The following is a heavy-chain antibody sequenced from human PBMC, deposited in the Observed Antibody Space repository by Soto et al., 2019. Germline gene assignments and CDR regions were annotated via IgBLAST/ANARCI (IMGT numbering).Heavy chain of an antibody. CDR3: AKTPDRQSSGWSVYVTCFDS. CDR1: GFTFSSYA. Sequence: GGSLRLSCAASGFTFSSYAMSWVRQAPGKGLEWVSAISGSGGSTYYADSVKGRFTISRDNSKNTLYLQMNSLRAEDTAVYYCAKTPDRQSSGWSVYVTCFDSWGQGTLVTVS. V-gene: IGHV3-23*01. J-gene: IGHJ4*02. D-gene: IGHD6-19*01. CDR2: ISGSGGST.